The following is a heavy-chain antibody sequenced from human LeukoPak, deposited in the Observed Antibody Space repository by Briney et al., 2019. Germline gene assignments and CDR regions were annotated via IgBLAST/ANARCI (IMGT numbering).Heavy chain of an antibody. Sequence: ASVKVSCKASGYTFTGYYMHWVRQAPGRGLEWMGRINPNSGGTNYAQKFQGRVTMTRDTSISTAYMELSRLRSDDTAVYYCARVTLDSSGWFDYWGQGTLVTVSS. J-gene: IGHJ4*02. D-gene: IGHD3-22*01. CDR3: ARVTLDSSGWFDY. V-gene: IGHV1-2*06. CDR1: GYTFTGYY. CDR2: INPNSGGT.